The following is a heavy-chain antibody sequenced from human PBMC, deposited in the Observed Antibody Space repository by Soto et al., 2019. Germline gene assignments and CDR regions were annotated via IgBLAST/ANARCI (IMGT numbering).Heavy chain of an antibody. J-gene: IGHJ4*02. V-gene: IGHV3-23*01. D-gene: IGHD2-21*02. CDR2: ISVSVGST. Sequence: GVLRLSCGVSGFPFAPSTMSWVRQAPGKGLEWVSTISVSVGSTYSADSVQGRFTVSSDISDNALFLRMTSLTADDTAVYFCAKRDVPHSTSNAYFYDHWGRGVLVTVSS. CDR3: AKRDVPHSTSNAYFYDH. CDR1: GFPFAPST.